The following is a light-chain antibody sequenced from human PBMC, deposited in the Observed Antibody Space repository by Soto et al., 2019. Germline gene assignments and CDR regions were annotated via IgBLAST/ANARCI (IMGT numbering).Light chain of an antibody. CDR2: LEGSGSY. Sequence: QPVLTQSSSASGSLGSSVKLTCTLSSGHSSNIIAWHQQQPGKAPRYLMKLEGSGSYNKGSGVPDRFSGSSSGADRYLTISNLQSEDEADYYCETWDNNTRVFGGGTKVTVL. V-gene: IGLV4-60*03. CDR1: SGHSSNI. J-gene: IGLJ3*02. CDR3: ETWDNNTRV.